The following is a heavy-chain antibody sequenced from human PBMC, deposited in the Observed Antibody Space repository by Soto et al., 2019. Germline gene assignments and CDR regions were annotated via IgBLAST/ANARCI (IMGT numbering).Heavy chain of an antibody. D-gene: IGHD2-8*01. CDR1: GYTFTDYY. V-gene: IGHV1-46*01. J-gene: IGHJ4*02. CDR3: AGLPFPGCINAVCYPVDY. Sequence: QVQLVQSGAEVKKPGASVKVSCKASGYTFTDYYIHWVRQAPGQGRAWMGMINPSGGSTDHAQKFRGRVTMTRDTSTGTVYMELSSLRWEDTAVYYCAGLPFPGCINAVCYPVDYWGQGTLVTVSS. CDR2: INPSGGST.